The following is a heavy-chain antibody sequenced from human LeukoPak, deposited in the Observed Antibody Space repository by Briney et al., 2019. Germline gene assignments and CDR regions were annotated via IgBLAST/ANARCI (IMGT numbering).Heavy chain of an antibody. V-gene: IGHV1-18*01. CDR2: ISAYNGNT. J-gene: IGHJ5*02. Sequence: ASVKVSCKASGYTFTSYGISWVRQAPGQGLEWMGWISAYNGNTIYAQNLQGRVTMTTDTSTSTAYMELRSLRSDDTAVYYCVRDSGIVVVPAAMGNWFGPWGQGTLVTVCS. CDR3: VRDSGIVVVPAAMGNWFGP. CDR1: GYTFTSYG. D-gene: IGHD2-2*01.